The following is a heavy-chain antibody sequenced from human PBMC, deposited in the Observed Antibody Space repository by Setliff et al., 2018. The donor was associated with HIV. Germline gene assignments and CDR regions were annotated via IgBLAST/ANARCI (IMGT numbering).Heavy chain of an antibody. V-gene: IGHV4-34*01. CDR3: ASAGSGTRAPPRY. J-gene: IGHJ4*02. Sequence: SETLSLTCAVYGGSFSDYYWTWIRQSPGKGLEWIGEINHRGSTNYNPSLKSRVTISVDTSKNQFSLKLTSVTAADTAVYYCASAGSGTRAPPRYWGQGTLVTVS. D-gene: IGHD1-1*01. CDR2: INHRGST. CDR1: GGSFSDYY.